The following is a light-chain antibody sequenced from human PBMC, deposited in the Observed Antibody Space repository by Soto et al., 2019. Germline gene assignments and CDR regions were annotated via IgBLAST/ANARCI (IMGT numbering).Light chain of an antibody. CDR2: YDS. Sequence: SYELTQTPSLSVAPEKTASITCGGDNIGSQSVRWYQHKPGQAPILVMRYDSDRPSGIPERFSGSNSGNTATLTISRVEAGDEADYYCQVWDSSSDRPVFGGGTQLTVL. CDR1: NIGSQS. V-gene: IGLV3-21*04. CDR3: QVWDSSSDRPV. J-gene: IGLJ3*02.